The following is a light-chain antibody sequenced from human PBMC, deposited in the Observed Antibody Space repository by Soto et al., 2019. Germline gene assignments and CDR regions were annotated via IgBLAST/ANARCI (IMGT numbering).Light chain of an antibody. CDR1: SSDVGGYNY. Sequence: QSALTQPPSASGSPGQSVTISCTGTSSDVGGYNYVSWYQQHPGKAPKLIIYEVSKRPSGVPDRFSGSKSGNTASLTVSGLHAEDEADYYCSSDAGSNNVVFGGGTKLTVL. J-gene: IGLJ2*01. CDR3: SSDAGSNNVV. CDR2: EVS. V-gene: IGLV2-8*01.